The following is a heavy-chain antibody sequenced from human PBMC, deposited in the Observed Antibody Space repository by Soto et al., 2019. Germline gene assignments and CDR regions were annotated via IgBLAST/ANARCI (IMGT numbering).Heavy chain of an antibody. J-gene: IGHJ3*02. Sequence: GGSLRLSCAASGFTFSSYSMNWVRQAPGKGLEWVSSISSSTSYIYYADSVKGRFTISRDNAKNSLYLQMNSLRAEDTAVYYCARGGAAAHDAFDIWGQGTMVTVSS. CDR2: ISSSTSYI. CDR3: ARGGAAAHDAFDI. V-gene: IGHV3-21*01. D-gene: IGHD6-13*01. CDR1: GFTFSSYS.